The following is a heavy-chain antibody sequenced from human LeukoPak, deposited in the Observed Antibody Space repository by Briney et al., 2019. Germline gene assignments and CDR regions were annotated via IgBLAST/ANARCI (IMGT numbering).Heavy chain of an antibody. V-gene: IGHV1-18*01. CDR3: ARAHKTPRVTIFGVVIRRTFDP. CDR2: ISAYNGNT. J-gene: IGHJ5*02. D-gene: IGHD3-3*01. CDR1: GYTFTSYG. Sequence: GASVKVSCKASGYTFTSYGISWVRQAPGQGLEWMGWISAYNGNTNYAQKLQGRVTMTTDTSTSTAYMELRSLRSDDTAVYYCARAHKTPRVTIFGVVIRRTFDPWGQGTLVTVSS.